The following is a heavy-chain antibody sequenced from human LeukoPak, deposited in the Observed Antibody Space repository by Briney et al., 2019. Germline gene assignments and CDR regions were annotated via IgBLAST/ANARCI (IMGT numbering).Heavy chain of an antibody. CDR1: GFTFSSYA. Sequence: GGSLRLSCAASGFTFSSYAMHWVRQAPGKGLEWVAVISYDGSNKYYADSVKGRFTISRDNSKNTLYLQVNSLRAEDTAVYYCARDAPRYCSSTSCYPPRGYYYYGMGVWGQGTTVTVSS. V-gene: IGHV3-30*04. CDR3: ARDAPRYCSSTSCYPPRGYYYYGMGV. J-gene: IGHJ6*02. CDR2: ISYDGSNK. D-gene: IGHD2-2*01.